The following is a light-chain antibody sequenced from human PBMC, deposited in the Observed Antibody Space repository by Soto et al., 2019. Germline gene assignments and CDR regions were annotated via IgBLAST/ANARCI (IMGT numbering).Light chain of an antibody. CDR3: QYYGSSHSNT. J-gene: IGKJ5*01. CDR1: QSVSNNY. V-gene: IGKV3-20*01. CDR2: GAS. Sequence: EIVLTQSPGTLSLSPGERSTLACRSSQSVSNNYLAWYQQKPGQAPRLLIYGASNRATGIPDRFSGSGSETDFTLTISRLEPEDFAVYYCQYYGSSHSNTFGQGTRLEIK.